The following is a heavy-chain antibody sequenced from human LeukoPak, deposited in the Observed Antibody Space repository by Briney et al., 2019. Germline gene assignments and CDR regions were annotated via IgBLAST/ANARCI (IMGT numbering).Heavy chain of an antibody. CDR3: ARLFRRRGVVASHAFDI. Sequence: SETLSLTCTVSGGSISSSSYYWGWIRQPPGKGLEWIGSIYYSGSTYYNPSLKSRVTISVDTSKNQFSLKLSSVPAADTAVYYCARLFRRRGVVASHAFDIWGQGTMVTVSS. D-gene: IGHD2-15*01. CDR2: IYYSGST. V-gene: IGHV4-39*01. J-gene: IGHJ3*02. CDR1: GGSISSSSYY.